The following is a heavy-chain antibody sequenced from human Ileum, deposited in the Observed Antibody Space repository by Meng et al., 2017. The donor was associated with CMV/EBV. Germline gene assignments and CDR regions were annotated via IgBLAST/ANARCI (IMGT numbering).Heavy chain of an antibody. J-gene: IGHJ5*02. CDR1: GCTFSSYA. CDR2: IIPIFGTA. CDR3: AREGKQLGWFDP. V-gene: IGHV1-69*05. Sequence: ASGCTFSSYAISWVRQAPGQGLEWMGGIIPIFGTANYAQKFQGRVTITTDDSTSTAYMELSSLRSEDTAVYYCAREGKQLGWFDPWGQGTLVTVSS. D-gene: IGHD6-6*01.